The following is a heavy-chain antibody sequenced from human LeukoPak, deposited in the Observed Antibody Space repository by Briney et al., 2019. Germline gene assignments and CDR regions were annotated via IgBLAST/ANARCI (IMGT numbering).Heavy chain of an antibody. J-gene: IGHJ4*02. D-gene: IGHD3-10*01. CDR3: ARRSSMVRGVIRPAN. Sequence: SETLSLTCTVSGGSISSSSYYWGWIRQPPGKGLEWIGSIYYSGSTYYNPSLKSRVTISVDTSKNQFSLKLSSVTAADMAVYYCARRSSMVRGVIRPANWGQGTLVTVSS. CDR1: GGSISSSSYY. V-gene: IGHV4-39*01. CDR2: IYYSGST.